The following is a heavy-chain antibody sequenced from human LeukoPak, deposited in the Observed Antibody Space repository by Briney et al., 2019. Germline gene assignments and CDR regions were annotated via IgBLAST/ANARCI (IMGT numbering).Heavy chain of an antibody. CDR1: GGSISSYY. CDR2: IYYIGTT. Sequence: SETLSLTCTVSGGSISSYYLSWIRQPPGKGLEWIGSIYYIGTTHYNPSLKSRVTISVDTSKNQFSLKVNSVTAADTAVFYCARHSTVTTRTITYWGQGTLVTVSS. J-gene: IGHJ4*02. V-gene: IGHV4-59*05. D-gene: IGHD4-17*01. CDR3: ARHSTVTTRTITY.